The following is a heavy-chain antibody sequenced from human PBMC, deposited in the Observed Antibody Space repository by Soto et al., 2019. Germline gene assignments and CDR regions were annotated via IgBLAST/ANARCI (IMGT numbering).Heavy chain of an antibody. J-gene: IGHJ4*02. CDR1: GFMFNRYA. Sequence: QVQLVESGGRVVQPGRSLRLSCAASGFMFNRYAIHWVRQTPGKGLEWVAVISRDGSVQYYADSVRGRFIISRDMSKDTVYLEMNSLRVEDTAVFYCARSRSGAVPDSFGYWGQGTLVTLSS. CDR3: ARSRSGAVPDSFGY. CDR2: ISRDGSVQ. D-gene: IGHD3-3*01. V-gene: IGHV3-30-3*01.